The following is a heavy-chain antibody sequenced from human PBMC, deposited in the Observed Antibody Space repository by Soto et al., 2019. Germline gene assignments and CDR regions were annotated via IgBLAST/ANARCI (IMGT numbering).Heavy chain of an antibody. D-gene: IGHD5-18*01. V-gene: IGHV4-4*02. Sequence: SETLSLTCAVSGGSISSSNWWSWVRQPPGKGLEWIGEIYHSGSTNYNPSLKSRVTISVDKSKNQFSLKLSSVTAADTAVYYCARAALGGSWDTAMVPDYYYGMDVWGQGTTVTVSS. J-gene: IGHJ6*02. CDR3: ARAALGGSWDTAMVPDYYYGMDV. CDR1: GGSISSSNW. CDR2: IYHSGST.